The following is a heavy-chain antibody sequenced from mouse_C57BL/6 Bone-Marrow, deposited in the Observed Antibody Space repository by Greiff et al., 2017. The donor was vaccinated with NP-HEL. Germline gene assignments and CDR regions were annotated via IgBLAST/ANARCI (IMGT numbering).Heavy chain of an antibody. J-gene: IGHJ4*01. CDR1: GYTFTSYG. V-gene: IGHV1-58*01. CDR2: IYIGNGYT. CDR3: ARCGLRLGYAMDY. D-gene: IGHD2-4*01. Sequence: VQLQPSGAELVRPGSSLKMSCKTSGYTFTSYGIHWVKQRPGQGLEWIGYIYIGNGYTEYNEKFKGKATLTSDTSSSTAYMQLSSLTSDDSAIYFCARCGLRLGYAMDYWGQGTSVTVSS.